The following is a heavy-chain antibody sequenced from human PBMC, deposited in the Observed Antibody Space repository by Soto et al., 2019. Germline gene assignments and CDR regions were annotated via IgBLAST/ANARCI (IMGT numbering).Heavy chain of an antibody. CDR2: ISYDGSNK. D-gene: IGHD6-6*01. Sequence: QVQLVESGGGVVQPGRSLRLSCAASGFTFSSYAMHWVRQPPGKGLEWVAVISYDGSNKYYADSVKGRFTISRDNSKNTLYLQMNSLRAEDTAVYYCARDREIAARPLYYYGMDVWGQGTTVTVSS. V-gene: IGHV3-30-3*01. J-gene: IGHJ6*02. CDR1: GFTFSSYA. CDR3: ARDREIAARPLYYYGMDV.